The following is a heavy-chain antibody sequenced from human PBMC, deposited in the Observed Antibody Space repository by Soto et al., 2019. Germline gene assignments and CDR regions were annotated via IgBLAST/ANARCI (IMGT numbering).Heavy chain of an antibody. J-gene: IGHJ4*02. CDR3: ARKDSSSAFDY. D-gene: IGHD3-22*01. CDR1: GYSFTTYW. Sequence: GESLKISCKGSGYSFTTYWIGWVRQMPGKGLEWMGIIYPGDSDTRYSPSFQGQVTISADKYISTAYLQWSSLKASDTAMYYCARKDSSSAFDYWGQGSLVTVSS. V-gene: IGHV5-51*01. CDR2: IYPGDSDT.